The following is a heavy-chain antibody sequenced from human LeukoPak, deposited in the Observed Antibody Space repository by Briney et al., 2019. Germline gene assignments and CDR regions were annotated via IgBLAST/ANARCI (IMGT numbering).Heavy chain of an antibody. J-gene: IGHJ4*02. V-gene: IGHV1-2*02. CDR3: ARVLGGGYPGFDY. Sequence: ASVKVSCKASGYTFTGYYMHWVRQAPGQGLEWMGWINPNSGGTNYAQKFQGRVTMTRDTSISTAYMELSRLRSDDTAVYYCARVLGGGYPGFDYWGQGTLVTVSS. CDR1: GYTFTGYY. CDR2: INPNSGGT. D-gene: IGHD1-26*01.